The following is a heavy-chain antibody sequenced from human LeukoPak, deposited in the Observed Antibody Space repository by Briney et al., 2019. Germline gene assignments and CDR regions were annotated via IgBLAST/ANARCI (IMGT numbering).Heavy chain of an antibody. Sequence: PSETLSLTCAVSGYSISSGYYWGWIRQPPGKGLEGIGRIYHSGSTYYNPSLKSRVTISVDTSKNQFSLKLSSVTAADTAVHYCASPPHGDTVGELYVYWGQGTLVTVSS. CDR3: ASPPHGDTVGELYVY. CDR1: GYSISSGYY. J-gene: IGHJ4*02. V-gene: IGHV4-38-2*01. D-gene: IGHD3-10*01. CDR2: IYHSGST.